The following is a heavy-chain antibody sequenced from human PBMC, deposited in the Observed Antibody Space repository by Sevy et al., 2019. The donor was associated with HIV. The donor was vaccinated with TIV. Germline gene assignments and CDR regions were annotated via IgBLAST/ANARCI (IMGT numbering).Heavy chain of an antibody. CDR2: INPNSGDT. V-gene: IGHV1-2*02. CDR3: ARVPTIFTEVNWFDP. Sequence: ASVKVSGKASGYTFTAYYIHWVRQAPGQGLEYMGWINPNSGDTNYAQNFQGRVTMTSDTSISTVYMDLNRLRSDDTAVYYCARVPTIFTEVNWFDPWGQGTLVTVSS. J-gene: IGHJ5*02. CDR1: GYTFTAYY. D-gene: IGHD3-3*01.